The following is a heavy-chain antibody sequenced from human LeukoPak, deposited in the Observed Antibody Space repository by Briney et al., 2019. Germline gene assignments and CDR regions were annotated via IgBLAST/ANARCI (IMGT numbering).Heavy chain of an antibody. V-gene: IGHV1-69*04. CDR2: IIPILGIA. Sequence: GSSVKVSCKASGGTFSSYAISWVRQAPGQGLEWMGRIIPILGIANYAQKFQGRVTITADKSTSTAYMELSSLRSEDTAVYYCARDGPSRDGYNNGMDVWGQGTTVTVSS. CDR1: GGTFSSYA. D-gene: IGHD5-24*01. CDR3: ARDGPSRDGYNNGMDV. J-gene: IGHJ6*02.